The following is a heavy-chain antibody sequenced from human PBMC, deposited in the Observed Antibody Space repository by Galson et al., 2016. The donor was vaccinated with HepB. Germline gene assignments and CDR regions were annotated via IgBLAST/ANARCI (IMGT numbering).Heavy chain of an antibody. V-gene: IGHV3-33*01. J-gene: IGHJ4*02. CDR1: GFIFSNYG. CDR2: IWYDGSNK. D-gene: IGHD3-22*01. CDR3: ARSTRGYHD. Sequence: SLRLSCAASGFIFSNYGMHWVRQAPGKGLEWVAVIWYDGSNKYYADSVKGRFTISRDNSKNTLYLQMNSLRAKDTAVYYCARSTRGYHDWGQGTLVTVSS.